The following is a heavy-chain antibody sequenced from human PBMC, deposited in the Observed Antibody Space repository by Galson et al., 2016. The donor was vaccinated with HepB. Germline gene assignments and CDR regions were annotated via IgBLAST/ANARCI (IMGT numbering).Heavy chain of an antibody. CDR1: GYTFSSSW. CDR3: SKAGGYANVRGTLDV. Sequence: QSGAEVKKPGESLQISCPGSGYTFSSSWIAWVRQMPGKGLEYIGIVYPGDSDDHYGRYTKYSPSFQGQVTISADKTINTAYLHRSSLKASDTAMYFSSKAGGYANVRGTLDVWGQGTTVSVSS. D-gene: IGHD3-16*01. CDR2: VYPGDSDDHYGRYT. V-gene: IGHV5-51*01. J-gene: IGHJ6*02.